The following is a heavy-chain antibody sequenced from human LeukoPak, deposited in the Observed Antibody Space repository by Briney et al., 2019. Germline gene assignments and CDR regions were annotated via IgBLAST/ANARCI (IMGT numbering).Heavy chain of an antibody. V-gene: IGHV3-21*01. CDR1: GFTFSSYS. D-gene: IGHD3-3*01. CDR2: ISSSSSYI. Sequence: GGSLRLSCAASGFTFSSYSMNWVRQAPGKGLEWVSSISSSSSYIYYADSVKGRFTISRDNAKNSLYLQMNSLRAEDTAVYYCARTREWIFDFDYWGQGTLVTVSS. J-gene: IGHJ4*02. CDR3: ARTREWIFDFDY.